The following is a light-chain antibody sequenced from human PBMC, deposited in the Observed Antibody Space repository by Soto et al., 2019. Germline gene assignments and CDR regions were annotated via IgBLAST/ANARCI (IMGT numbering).Light chain of an antibody. Sequence: IFMTQSPATLSVSPGGRATLSCRASEDVSSKLAWYQQKPGLPPRLVIYDASTRATGISGRFSGSGSGKDFTLTISALQSEDFAIYYCLQYDTWPPGTFGQGTKVEI. CDR1: EDVSSK. V-gene: IGKV3-15*01. CDR3: LQYDTWPPGT. J-gene: IGKJ1*01. CDR2: DAS.